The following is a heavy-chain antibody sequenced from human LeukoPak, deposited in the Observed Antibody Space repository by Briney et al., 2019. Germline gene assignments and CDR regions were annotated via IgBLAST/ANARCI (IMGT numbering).Heavy chain of an antibody. Sequence: GGSLRLSCTVSGFTVSINSMSWVRQAPGKGLEWVAAISYDGSNTYYADSVKGRFNISRDNSKNTLYLQMNSLRTEDTAVYYCATDIAPDYWGQGTLVTVSS. CDR1: GFTVSINS. CDR3: ATDIAPDY. V-gene: IGHV3-30*03. CDR2: ISYDGSNT. D-gene: IGHD5-12*01. J-gene: IGHJ4*02.